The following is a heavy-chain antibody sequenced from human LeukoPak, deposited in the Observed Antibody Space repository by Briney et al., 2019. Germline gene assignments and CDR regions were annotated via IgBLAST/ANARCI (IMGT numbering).Heavy chain of an antibody. D-gene: IGHD1-26*01. CDR3: ARHGLKLVGASTIYFDN. Sequence: GSLRLSCAASGFTFSSYAMSWVRQSPGKGLEWIGYVYSSGSTDYNPPLKSRVTVSVDTSKNQFSLKLNSVTAADTAVYYCARHGLKLVGASTIYFDNWGQGTLVTVSS. V-gene: IGHV4-59*08. CDR2: VYSSGST. CDR1: GFTFSSYA. J-gene: IGHJ4*02.